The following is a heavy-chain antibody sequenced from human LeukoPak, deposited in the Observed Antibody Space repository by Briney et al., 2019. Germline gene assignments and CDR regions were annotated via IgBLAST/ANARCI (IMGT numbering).Heavy chain of an antibody. V-gene: IGHV1-2*02. Sequence: ASVKVSCKASRYTFTGYYMHWVRQAPGQGLEWMGWINPNSGGTNYAQKFQGGVTMTRDTSISTAYMELSRLRSDDTAVYYCARVYYYYDSSGILTLYFDYWGQGTLVTVSS. CDR2: INPNSGGT. J-gene: IGHJ4*02. D-gene: IGHD3-22*01. CDR3: ARVYYYYDSSGILTLYFDY. CDR1: RYTFTGYY.